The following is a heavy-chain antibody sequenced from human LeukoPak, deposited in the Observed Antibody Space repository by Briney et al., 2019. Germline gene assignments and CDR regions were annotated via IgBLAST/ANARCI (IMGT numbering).Heavy chain of an antibody. CDR2: ISTSSDYI. J-gene: IGHJ4*02. CDR1: GFTFSSHS. D-gene: IGHD5-12*01. CDR3: ARGLYSGYD. V-gene: IGHV3-21*01. Sequence: PGGSLGLSCAASGFTFSSHSMNWVRQAPGKGLEWVSSISTSSDYIYYADSVKGRFTISRDNAKNSLYLQMNSLRAEDTAVYYCARGLYSGYDWGQGTLVTVSS.